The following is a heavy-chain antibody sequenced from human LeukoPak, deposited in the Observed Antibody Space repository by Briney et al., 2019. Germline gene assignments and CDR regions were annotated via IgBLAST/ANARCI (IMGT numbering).Heavy chain of an antibody. J-gene: IGHJ6*03. V-gene: IGHV4-59*01. Sequence: MPSETLSLTCTVSGGSISSYYWSWIRQPPGKGLEWIGYIYCSGSTNYNPSLKSRVTISVDTSKNQFSLKLSSVTAADTAVYYCARADYDSSGAYYYYYYMDVWGKGTTVTVSS. D-gene: IGHD3-22*01. CDR3: ARADYDSSGAYYYYYYMDV. CDR1: GGSISSYY. CDR2: IYCSGST.